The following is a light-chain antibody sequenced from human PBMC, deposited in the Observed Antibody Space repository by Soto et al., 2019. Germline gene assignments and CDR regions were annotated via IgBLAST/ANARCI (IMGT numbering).Light chain of an antibody. J-gene: IGLJ1*01. V-gene: IGLV2-14*03. Sequence: QSALTQPASVSGSPGQSITISCTGTSSDVGGYNYVSWYQQHPGKGPKLMIYEVSNRPSGVSNRFSGSKSGNTATLTISGLQAEDEADYYCQSYDSRLSNYVFGGGTKLTVL. CDR3: QSYDSRLSNYV. CDR2: EVS. CDR1: SSDVGGYNY.